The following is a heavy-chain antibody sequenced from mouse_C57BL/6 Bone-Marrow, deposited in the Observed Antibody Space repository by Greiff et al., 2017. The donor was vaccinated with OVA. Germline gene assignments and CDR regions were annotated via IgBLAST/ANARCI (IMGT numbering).Heavy chain of an antibody. J-gene: IGHJ2*01. Sequence: EVQLVESGAGLVKPGGSLKLSCAASGFTITDCGMHWVRQAPERGLEWVAYISSDSSTIYYAATVKGRFTITRDKAKNTFFLQLNSVRSEDTATYYCAGDGYPDYWGQGTTLTVSS. CDR1: GFTITDCG. D-gene: IGHD2-3*01. V-gene: IGHV5-17*01. CDR2: ISSDSSTI. CDR3: AGDGYPDY.